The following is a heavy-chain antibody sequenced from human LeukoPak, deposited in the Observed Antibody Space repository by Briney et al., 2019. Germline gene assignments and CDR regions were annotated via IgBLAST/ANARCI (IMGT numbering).Heavy chain of an antibody. CDR3: VKEGDYGYYFDY. CDR1: GFTFSSYA. V-gene: IGHV3-64D*06. CDR2: ISSNGGST. D-gene: IGHD3-16*01. J-gene: IGHJ4*02. Sequence: GRSLRLSCAASGFTFSSYAMHWVRQAPGKGLEYVSTISSNGGSTYYADSVKGRFTISRDDSKNTLYLRMSSLRAEDTAVYYCVKEGDYGYYFDYWGQGTLVTVSS.